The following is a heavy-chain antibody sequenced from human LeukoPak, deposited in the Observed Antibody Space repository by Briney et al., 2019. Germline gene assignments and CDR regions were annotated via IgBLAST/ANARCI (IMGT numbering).Heavy chain of an antibody. CDR3: AGGLSWYQNAFDI. CDR2: IYTSGST. D-gene: IGHD6-13*01. CDR1: GGSISSYY. J-gene: IGHJ3*02. Sequence: PSETLSLPCTVSGGSISSYYWSWIRQPAGKGLEWIGRIYTSGSTNYNPSLKSRVTMSVDTSKNQFSLKLSSVTAAHTAVYYCAGGLSWYQNAFDIWGQGTMVTVSS. V-gene: IGHV4-4*07.